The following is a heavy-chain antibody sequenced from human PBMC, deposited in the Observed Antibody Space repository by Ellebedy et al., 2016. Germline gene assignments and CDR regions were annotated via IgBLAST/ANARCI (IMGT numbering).Heavy chain of an antibody. CDR3: ASLKLSYSSGWSYYYYYGMDV. Sequence: SETLSLTXTVSGGSISSYYWSWIRQPPGKGLEWIGSIYYSGSTYYNPSLKSRVTISVDTSKNQFSLKLSSVTAADTAVYYCASLKLSYSSGWSYYYYYGMDVWGQGTTVTVSS. D-gene: IGHD6-13*01. V-gene: IGHV4-59*12. CDR1: GGSISSYY. CDR2: IYYSGST. J-gene: IGHJ6*02.